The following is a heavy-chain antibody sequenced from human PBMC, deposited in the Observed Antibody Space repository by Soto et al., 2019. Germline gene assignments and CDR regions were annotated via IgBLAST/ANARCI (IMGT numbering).Heavy chain of an antibody. Sequence: ASVKVSCKASGYTFTSYGISWVRQAPGQGLEWMGWISAYNGNTNYAQKLQGRVTMTTDTSTSTAYMELRSLRSDDTAVYYCAGGIAVAGTVNWFDPWGQGTLVTVSS. CDR3: AGGIAVAGTVNWFDP. D-gene: IGHD6-19*01. CDR2: ISAYNGNT. V-gene: IGHV1-18*01. CDR1: GYTFTSYG. J-gene: IGHJ5*02.